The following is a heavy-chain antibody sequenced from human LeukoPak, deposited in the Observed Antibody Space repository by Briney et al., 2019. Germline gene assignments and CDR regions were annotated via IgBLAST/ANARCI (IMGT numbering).Heavy chain of an antibody. Sequence: ASVKVSCKASGYTFTSYYMHWVRQAPGQGLEWMGIINPSGGSTSYAQKFQGRVTMTRNTSTSTVYMELSSLRSEDTAVSYCARDRVLEMAFDYWGQGTLVTVSS. J-gene: IGHJ4*02. CDR2: INPSGGST. V-gene: IGHV1-46*01. CDR1: GYTFTSYY. CDR3: ARDRVLEMAFDY. D-gene: IGHD5-24*01.